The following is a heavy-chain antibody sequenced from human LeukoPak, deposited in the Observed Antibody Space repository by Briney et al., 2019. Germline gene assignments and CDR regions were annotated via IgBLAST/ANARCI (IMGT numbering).Heavy chain of an antibody. J-gene: IGHJ6*02. CDR1: GFTVSSNY. V-gene: IGHV3-66*01. CDR3: ARDFGGSDGYYYYGMDV. D-gene: IGHD1-26*01. Sequence: PGGSLRLSCAASGFTVSSNYMSWVRQAPGKGLEWVSVIYSGGSTYYADSVKGRFTISRDNSKNTLYLQMNSLRAEDTAVYYCARDFGGSDGYYYYGMDVWGQGTTVTVSS. CDR2: IYSGGST.